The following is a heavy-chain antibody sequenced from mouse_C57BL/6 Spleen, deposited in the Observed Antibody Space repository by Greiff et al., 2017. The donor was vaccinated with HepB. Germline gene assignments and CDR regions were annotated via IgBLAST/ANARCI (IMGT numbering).Heavy chain of an antibody. V-gene: IGHV1-76*01. CDR3: ASRQLRGTPFAY. J-gene: IGHJ3*01. Sequence: QVQLQQSGAELARPGASVKLSCKASGYTFTDYYINWVKQRPGQGLEWIARIYPGSGNTYYNQKFKGKATLTVDTSSSTAYMQLSSLTSEDSAVYYCASRQLRGTPFAYWGQGTLVTVSA. D-gene: IGHD3-2*02. CDR1: GYTFTDYY. CDR2: IYPGSGNT.